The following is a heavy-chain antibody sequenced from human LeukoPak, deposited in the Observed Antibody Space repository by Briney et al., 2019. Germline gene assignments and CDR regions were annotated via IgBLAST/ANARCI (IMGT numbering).Heavy chain of an antibody. D-gene: IGHD3-22*01. J-gene: IGHJ4*02. V-gene: IGHV3-33*06. Sequence: GGSLRLSCAASGFTFSSYGMHWVRQAPGKGLEWVAVIWYDGSNKYYADSVKGRFTISRDNSKNTLYLQMNSLRAEDTAVYYCAEPRYYYDSSGYSPFDYWGQGTLVTVSS. CDR3: AEPRYYYDSSGYSPFDY. CDR2: IWYDGSNK. CDR1: GFTFSSYG.